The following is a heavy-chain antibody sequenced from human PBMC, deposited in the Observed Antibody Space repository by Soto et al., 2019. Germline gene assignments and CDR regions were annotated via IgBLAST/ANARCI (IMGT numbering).Heavy chain of an antibody. CDR2: INPSGGST. CDR3: ARERIAAAGTRGAFDI. D-gene: IGHD6-13*01. J-gene: IGHJ3*02. V-gene: IGHV1-46*01. CDR1: GYTFTSYY. Sequence: GSVKVSWKGSGYTFTSYYMHWVLQAPGQGREWMGIINPSGGSTSYAQKFQGRVTMTRDTSTSTVYMELSSLRSEDTAVYYCARERIAAAGTRGAFDICGQGTMVTVSS.